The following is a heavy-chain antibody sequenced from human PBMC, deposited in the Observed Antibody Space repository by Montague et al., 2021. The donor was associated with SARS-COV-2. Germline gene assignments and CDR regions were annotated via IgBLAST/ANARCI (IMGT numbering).Heavy chain of an antibody. J-gene: IGHJ4*02. CDR1: GFTFRNYA. CDR2: IGDSGTKT. V-gene: IGHV3-23*01. Sequence: SLRLSCAASGFTFRNYAMTWVRWAPGKGLEWVSAIGDSGTKTRYADSVKGRFTISRDNSKNTVYLEMNSLKVDDTAVYFCAKDPIPGGSNPYYFDFWGQGTLVTVSS. D-gene: IGHD3-10*01. CDR3: AKDPIPGGSNPYYFDF.